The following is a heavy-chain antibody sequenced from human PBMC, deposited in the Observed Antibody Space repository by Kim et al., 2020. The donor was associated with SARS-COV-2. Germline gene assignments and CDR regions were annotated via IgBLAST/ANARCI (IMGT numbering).Heavy chain of an antibody. Sequence: PSLKSRITISLDTSKNQFSLKLTSVTAADTAVYYCARVQGYYGSGSYFDYWGQGALVTVSS. D-gene: IGHD3-10*01. J-gene: IGHJ4*02. CDR3: ARVQGYYGSGSYFDY. V-gene: IGHV4-30-2*05.